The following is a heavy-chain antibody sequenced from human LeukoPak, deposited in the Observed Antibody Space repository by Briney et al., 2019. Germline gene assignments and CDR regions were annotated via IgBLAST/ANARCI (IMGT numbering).Heavy chain of an antibody. CDR1: GYTLPELS. CDR3: ATGAIIAVGAFDI. CDR2: FDPEDGET. J-gene: IGHJ3*02. D-gene: IGHD6-19*01. Sequence: GASVKLSCKVSGYTLPELSIHWVRQGPGKGLEWMGGFDPEDGETIYAQKFQGRVTMTEDTSTDTAYMELSGLRSEDTAVYYCATGAIIAVGAFDIWGQGTMVTVSS. V-gene: IGHV1-24*01.